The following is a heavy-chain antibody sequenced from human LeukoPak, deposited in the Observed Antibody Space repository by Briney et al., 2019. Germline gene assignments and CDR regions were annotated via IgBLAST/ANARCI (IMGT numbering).Heavy chain of an antibody. CDR2: IWYDGSHQ. V-gene: IGHV3-33*01. CDR3: ASLDY. J-gene: IGHJ4*02. Sequence: SGGSLRLSCAASGFTFSGFGMHWVRQAPGKGLEWVTVIWYDGSHQHYADSVKGRFTVSRDNSKNTLYLQMNSLRAEDTAVYYCASLDYWGQGTPVTVSS. CDR1: GFTFSGFG.